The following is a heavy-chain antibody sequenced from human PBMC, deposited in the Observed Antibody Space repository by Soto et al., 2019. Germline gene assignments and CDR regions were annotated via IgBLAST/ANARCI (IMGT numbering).Heavy chain of an antibody. CDR3: ASHCGGDCYSRSPPYYYYGMDV. V-gene: IGHV1-69*12. CDR1: GGTFSSYA. Sequence: QVQLVQSGAEVKKPGSSVKVSCKASGGTFSSYAISWVRQAPGQGLEWMGGIIPIFGTADYAQKLQGRVTITAEESTSTAYMELSSLRSEDTAVYSRASHCGGDCYSRSPPYYYYGMDVWGQGTTVTVSS. J-gene: IGHJ6*02. CDR2: IIPIFGTA. D-gene: IGHD2-21*02.